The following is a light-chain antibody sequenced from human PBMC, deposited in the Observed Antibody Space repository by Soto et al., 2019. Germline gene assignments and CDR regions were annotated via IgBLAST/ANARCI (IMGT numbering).Light chain of an antibody. V-gene: IGLV7-46*01. CDR1: TGAVTSDHF. CDR3: LLSYNGGRV. J-gene: IGLJ7*01. CDR2: DTS. Sequence: QAVVTQEPSLAVSPGGTVTLTCGSSTGAVTSDHFPFWFQQRPGQAPRTLIYDTSNKQSWTPARFSGSLLGGKAALTLSGAQPDDEADYYCLLSYNGGRVFGGGTQLTVL.